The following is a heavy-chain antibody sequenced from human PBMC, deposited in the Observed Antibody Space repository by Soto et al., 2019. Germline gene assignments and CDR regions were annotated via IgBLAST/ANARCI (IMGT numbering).Heavy chain of an antibody. Sequence: GGSLRLSCAASGFTFSDYYMSWIRQAPGKGLEWVSYISSSGNALYYADSVRGRFTISRDNAENSLYLQMNSLRADDTAVYYCAVVPAALSSAGYYGMDVWGQGTTVTVSS. CDR1: GFTFSDYY. V-gene: IGHV3-11*01. J-gene: IGHJ6*02. CDR2: ISSSGNAL. CDR3: AVVPAALSSAGYYGMDV. D-gene: IGHD2-2*01.